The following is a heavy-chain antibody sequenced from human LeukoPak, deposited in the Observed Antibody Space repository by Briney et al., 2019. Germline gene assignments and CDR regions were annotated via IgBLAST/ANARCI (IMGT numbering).Heavy chain of an antibody. Sequence: PGGSLRLSCAASGFSFINAWMSWFRQAPGKGLEWVGRITSKIDGGTTDYAATVKGRFTISRDDSKDTLYLQMDSLQTEDTAVYYCSSFRGSSSQYFQHWGQGTLVTVSS. CDR2: ITSKIDGGTT. V-gene: IGHV3-15*01. CDR1: GFSFINAW. J-gene: IGHJ1*01. CDR3: SSFRGSSSQYFQH. D-gene: IGHD6-13*01.